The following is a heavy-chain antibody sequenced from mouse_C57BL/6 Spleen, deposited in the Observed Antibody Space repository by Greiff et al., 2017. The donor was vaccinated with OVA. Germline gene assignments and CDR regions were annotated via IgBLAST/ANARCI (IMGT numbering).Heavy chain of an antibody. V-gene: IGHV7-3*01. J-gene: IGHJ2*01. CDR3: ARYVYYDLDY. D-gene: IGHD2-4*01. CDR1: GFTFTDYY. CDR2: IRNKANGYTT. Sequence: EVQRVESGGGLVQPGGSLSLSCAASGFTFTDYYMSWVRQPPGKALEWLGFIRNKANGYTTEYSASEKGRFTISRDNSQSILYLQMNALRAEDSATYYCARYVYYDLDYWGQGTTLTVSS.